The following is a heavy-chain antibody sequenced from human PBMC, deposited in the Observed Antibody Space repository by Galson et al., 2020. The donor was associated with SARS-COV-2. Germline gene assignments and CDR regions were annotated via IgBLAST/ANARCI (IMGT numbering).Heavy chain of an antibody. V-gene: IGHV3-21*01. J-gene: IGHJ6*03. CDR1: GGSISSSN. D-gene: IGHD6-13*01. CDR3: ARTGTPHYYYSYYMDV. CDR2: ITTSSTYI. Sequence: LSLTCAVSGGSISSSNWWSWVRQPPGKGLEWVSSITTSSTYINYADSVKGRFTISRDNAKNSLFLQMNSLRAGDTALYFCARTGTPHYYYSYYMDVWGKGTTVTVSS.